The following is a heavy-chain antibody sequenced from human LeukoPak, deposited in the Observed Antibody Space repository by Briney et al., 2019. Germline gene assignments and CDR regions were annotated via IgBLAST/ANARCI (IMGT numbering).Heavy chain of an antibody. D-gene: IGHD3-3*01. CDR1: GFTFSDYY. J-gene: IGHJ4*02. CDR2: ISSSGSSI. CDR3: ARDRGVVNPFDY. Sequence: GGSLRLSCAASGFTFSDYYMSWIRQAPGKGLEWVSYISSSGSSIYYADSVKGRSTFSRDNAKNSLYLQMNSLRAEDTAVYYCARDRGVVNPFDYWGQGTLVTVSS. V-gene: IGHV3-11*01.